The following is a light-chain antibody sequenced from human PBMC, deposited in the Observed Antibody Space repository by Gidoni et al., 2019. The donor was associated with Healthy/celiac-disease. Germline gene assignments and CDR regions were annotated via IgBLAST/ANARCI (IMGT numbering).Light chain of an antibody. CDR1: QSVLYSSNNKNY. Sequence: DIVMTQSPDSLTVSLGERATINCKSSQSVLYSSNNKNYLAWYQQKPGQPPKLLIYWASTRESGVPDRFSGSGSGTDFTLTISSLQAEDVAVYYCQQYYSNHRTFGQGTKVEIK. CDR2: WAS. CDR3: QQYYSNHRT. J-gene: IGKJ1*01. V-gene: IGKV4-1*01.